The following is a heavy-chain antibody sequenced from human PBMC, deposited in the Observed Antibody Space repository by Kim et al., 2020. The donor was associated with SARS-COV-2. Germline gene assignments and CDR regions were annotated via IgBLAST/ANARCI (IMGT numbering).Heavy chain of an antibody. CDR3: ANSPLPYHYYYYGMDV. Sequence: GGSLRLSCAASGFTFSSYAMSWVRQAPGKGLEWVSAISGSGGSTYYADSVKGRFTISRDNSKNTLYLQMNSLRAEDTAVYYCANSPLPYHYYYYGMDVWGQGTTVTVSS. D-gene: IGHD2-15*01. CDR2: ISGSGGST. V-gene: IGHV3-23*01. CDR1: GFTFSSYA. J-gene: IGHJ6*02.